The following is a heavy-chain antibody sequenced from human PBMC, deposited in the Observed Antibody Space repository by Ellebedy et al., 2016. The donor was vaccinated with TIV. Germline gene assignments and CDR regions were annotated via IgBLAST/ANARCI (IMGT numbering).Heavy chain of an antibody. V-gene: IGHV5-51*01. D-gene: IGHD3-10*01. Sequence: GESLKIYXEGSGYSFTNYWNAWVRQMPGKGLEWMGIIYPGDSDTRYGPSFQGQVTISADKSISTAYLQWSGLKASDTAIYYCARRQLDPRSPWFGAFDIWGQGTMVTVSS. CDR2: IYPGDSDT. CDR1: GYSFTNYW. CDR3: ARRQLDPRSPWFGAFDI. J-gene: IGHJ3*02.